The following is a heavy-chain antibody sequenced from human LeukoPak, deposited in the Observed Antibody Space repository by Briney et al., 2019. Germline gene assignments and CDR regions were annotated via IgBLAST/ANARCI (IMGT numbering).Heavy chain of an antibody. CDR1: GYTFTSYD. CDR3: ARGPVAVAGNWFDP. Sequence: ASVKVSCKASGYTFTSYDINWVQQATGQGLEWMGWMNPNSGNTGYAQKFQGRVTMTRNTSISTAYMELSSLRSEDTAVYYCARGPVAVAGNWFDPWGQGTLVTVSS. V-gene: IGHV1-8*01. CDR2: MNPNSGNT. D-gene: IGHD6-19*01. J-gene: IGHJ5*02.